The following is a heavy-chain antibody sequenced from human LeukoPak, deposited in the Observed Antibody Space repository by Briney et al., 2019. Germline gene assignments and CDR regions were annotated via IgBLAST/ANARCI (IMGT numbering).Heavy chain of an antibody. CDR1: GYTLTELS. CDR2: FDPEDGET. D-gene: IGHD3-22*01. V-gene: IGHV1-24*01. J-gene: IGHJ4*02. CDR3: ATDNYDSSGYPVTFGN. Sequence: ASVKVSCKVSGYTLTELSMHWVRQAPGKGLEWMGGFDPEDGETIYAQKFQGRVTMTEDTSTDTAYMELSSLRSEDTAVYYCATDNYDSSGYPVTFGNWGQGTLVTVSP.